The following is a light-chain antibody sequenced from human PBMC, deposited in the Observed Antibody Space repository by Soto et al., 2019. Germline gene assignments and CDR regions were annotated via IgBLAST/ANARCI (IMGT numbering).Light chain of an antibody. CDR1: QSVSDR. CDR2: DTS. J-gene: IGKJ4*01. V-gene: IGKV3-11*01. CDR3: QQRSSWPLT. Sequence: ETLLTQSPVTLSLSPGERATLSCRASQSVSDRLACYQQKPGQAPRLLIYDTSNRATGIPARFSGSGSGTDFTLTLSSREPEDFAVYYCQQRSSWPLTFGGGTKVEV.